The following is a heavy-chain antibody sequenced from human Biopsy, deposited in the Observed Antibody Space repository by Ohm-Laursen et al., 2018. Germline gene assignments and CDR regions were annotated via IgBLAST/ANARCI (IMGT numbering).Heavy chain of an antibody. J-gene: IGHJ4*02. Sequence: SLRLSCSASGSMFSASWMSWVRQAPGKGLEWVANINPDGSVKYFADSVKGRFTISRDNAENSMYLQMNSLKAEDTAVYYCARDPNWGSGYWGQGTLVTVSS. V-gene: IGHV3-7*01. CDR3: ARDPNWGSGY. D-gene: IGHD7-27*01. CDR2: INPDGSVK. CDR1: GSMFSASW.